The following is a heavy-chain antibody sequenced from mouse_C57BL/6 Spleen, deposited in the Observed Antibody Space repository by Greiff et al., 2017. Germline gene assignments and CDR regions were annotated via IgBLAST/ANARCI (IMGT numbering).Heavy chain of an antibody. CDR2: ISYDGSN. V-gene: IGHV3-6*01. D-gene: IGHD1-1*02. J-gene: IGHJ2*01. CDR3: AREGGYVDY. Sequence: DVQLQESGPGLVKPSQSLSLTCSVTGYSITSGYYWNWIRQFPGNKLEWMGYISYDGSNNYNPSLKNRISITRDTSKNQFFLKLNSVTTEDTATYYCAREGGYVDYWGQGTTLTVSS. CDR1: GYSITSGYY.